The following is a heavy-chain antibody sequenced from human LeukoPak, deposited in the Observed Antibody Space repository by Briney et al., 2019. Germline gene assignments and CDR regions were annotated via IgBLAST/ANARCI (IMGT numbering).Heavy chain of an antibody. J-gene: IGHJ4*02. D-gene: IGHD1-1*01. CDR2: LHADSGMT. CDR3: ARDFNWAFDF. CDR1: GFTFSSYA. Sequence: GGSLRLSCATSGFTFSSYAMSWVRQAPGKGLEWVSGLHADSGMTYYADSVKGRFTISRDNAKNSVYLQMNSLRAEDSAVYYCARDFNWAFDFWGQGILVTVSS. V-gene: IGHV3-23*01.